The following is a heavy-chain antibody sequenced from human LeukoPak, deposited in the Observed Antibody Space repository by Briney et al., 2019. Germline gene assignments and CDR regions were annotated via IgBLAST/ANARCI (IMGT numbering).Heavy chain of an antibody. CDR2: INPSGGST. V-gene: IGHV1-46*01. J-gene: IGHJ5*02. CDR1: GYTFTSYY. D-gene: IGHD5-18*01. CDR3: ARRGTAMVTGNWFDP. Sequence: ASVKVSCKASGYTFTSYYMHWVRQAPGQGLEWMGIINPSGGSTSYAQKFQGRVTMTRDMSTSTVYMELSSLRSEDTAVYYCARRGTAMVTGNWFDPWGQGTLLTVSP.